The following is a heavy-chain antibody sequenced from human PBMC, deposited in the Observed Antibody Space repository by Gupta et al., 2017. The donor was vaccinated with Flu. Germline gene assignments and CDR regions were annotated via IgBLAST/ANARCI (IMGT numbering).Heavy chain of an antibody. CDR3: AKDPSVSAVYYFDY. CDR2: ISRDGSDK. CDR1: GFTFSIYA. J-gene: IGHJ4*02. V-gene: IGHV3-30*18. D-gene: IGHD6-13*01. Sequence: QVQLVESGGGVVQPGGSLRLSCAASGFTFSIYAMHWVRQAPGKGLEWVAVISRDGSDKHHADSVKGRFTISRDNSKSTLYLEMNSLRTEDTAVYYCAKDPSVSAVYYFDYWGQGTLVTVSS.